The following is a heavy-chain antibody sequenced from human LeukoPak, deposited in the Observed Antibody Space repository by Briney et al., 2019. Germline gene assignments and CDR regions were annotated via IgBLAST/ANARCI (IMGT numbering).Heavy chain of an antibody. J-gene: IGHJ4*02. Sequence: SGTLSLTCGVSGGSVINTNWWTWVRQPPGKGLEWIGEVHLDGRTNYNPSLESRLTMSVDVSENQGSLKLTSVPAADTAVYYCAREGGFYRPLDYSGQGTLVTVSS. D-gene: IGHD3-3*01. CDR3: AREGGFYRPLDY. CDR1: GGSVINTNW. V-gene: IGHV4-4*02. CDR2: VHLDGRT.